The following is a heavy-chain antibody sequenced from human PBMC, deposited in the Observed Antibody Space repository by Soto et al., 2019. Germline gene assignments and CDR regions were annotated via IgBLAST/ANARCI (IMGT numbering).Heavy chain of an antibody. CDR2: IYYSGST. J-gene: IGHJ4*02. Sequence: QVQLQESGPGLVKPSQTLSLTCTVSVGSISSGGYYWSWIRQHPGKGLEWIGYIYYSGSTYYNPSLKSRVTISVDPSKNQFSLKLSSVTAADTAVYYCARGRSSTSPYPIGYWGQGTLVTVSS. CDR3: ARGRSSTSPYPIGY. V-gene: IGHV4-31*03. CDR1: VGSISSGGYY. D-gene: IGHD2-2*01.